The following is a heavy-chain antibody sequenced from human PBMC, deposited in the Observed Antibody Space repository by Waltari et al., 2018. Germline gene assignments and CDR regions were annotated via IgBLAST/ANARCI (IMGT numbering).Heavy chain of an antibody. D-gene: IGHD6-19*01. CDR2: ISSMGSNH. CDR3: ARVADTILIQQYGMDV. J-gene: IGHJ6*02. Sequence: EVQLVASGGGAVKPGGSLRGSCAASGFVLSYLTMHGVRRVPGKGRKGVSVISSMGSNHESADSVKGRFTISGDNEKNTLFLQMDSLTAEATAVYYCARVADTILIQQYGMDVWGQGTTVTVSS. V-gene: IGHV3-21*06. CDR1: GFVLSYLT.